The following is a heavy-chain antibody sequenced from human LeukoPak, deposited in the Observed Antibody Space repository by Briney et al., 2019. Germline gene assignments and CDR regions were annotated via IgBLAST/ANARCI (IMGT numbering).Heavy chain of an antibody. CDR1: GGTFSSYA. V-gene: IGHV1-69*01. J-gene: IGHJ6*03. D-gene: IGHD3-3*01. CDR3: ARASITIFGVVIRRTINYYYYMDV. Sequence: SVKVSCKASGGTFSSYAISWVRQAPGQGLEWMGGIIPIFGTANYAQKFQGRVPITADESTSTAYMELSSLRSEDTAVYYCARASITIFGVVIRRTINYYYYMDVWGKGTTVTVSS. CDR2: IIPIFGTA.